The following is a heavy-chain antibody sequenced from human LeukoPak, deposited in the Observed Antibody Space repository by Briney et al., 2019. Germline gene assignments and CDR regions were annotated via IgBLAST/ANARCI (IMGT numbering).Heavy chain of an antibody. CDR3: ARMAFVWSGYYAVGGWFDP. Sequence: SETLSLTCTVSGGSTSSGDYYWAWIRQPPGSTLQWIGSIYYSGSTYYNPSLKSRVTISVDTSKNQFSLKLSSVTAADTAVYYCARMAFVWSGYYAVGGWFDPWGQGTLVTVSS. CDR2: IYYSGST. CDR1: GGSTSSGDYY. V-gene: IGHV4-39*01. D-gene: IGHD3-3*01. J-gene: IGHJ5*02.